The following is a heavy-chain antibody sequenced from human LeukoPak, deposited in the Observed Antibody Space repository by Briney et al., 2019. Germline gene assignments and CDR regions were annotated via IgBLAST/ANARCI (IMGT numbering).Heavy chain of an antibody. J-gene: IGHJ4*01. CDR1: GDSISSTSYH. Sequence: SETLSLTCTVSGDSISSTSYHWVWIRQPPGQGLEWFGSIYNSGTTYYNPSLKSRVTISVDTSKNQFSLKVSSVTAADTAVYYCASRVYGLGSFNYWGQGTLVTVSP. V-gene: IGHV4-39*01. CDR2: IYNSGTT. CDR3: ASRVYGLGSFNY. D-gene: IGHD3-10*01.